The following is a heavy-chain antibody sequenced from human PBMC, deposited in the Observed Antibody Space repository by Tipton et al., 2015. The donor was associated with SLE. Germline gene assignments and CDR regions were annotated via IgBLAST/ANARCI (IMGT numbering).Heavy chain of an antibody. CDR2: IRSKAYGGTT. CDR1: GFTFGDYA. J-gene: IGHJ4*02. CDR3: ARGGTFYASNSNRFNYIDY. D-gene: IGHD2/OR15-2a*01. Sequence: RSLRLSCTASGFTFGDYAMSWFRQAPGKGLEWVGFIRSKAYGGTTEYAASVKGRFTISRDDSKSIAYLQMNSLKTEDTAVYYCARGGTFYASNSNRFNYIDYWGQGTPVTVSS. V-gene: IGHV3-49*03.